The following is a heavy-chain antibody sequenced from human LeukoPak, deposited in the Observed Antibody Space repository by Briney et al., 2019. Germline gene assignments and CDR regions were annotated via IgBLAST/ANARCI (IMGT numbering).Heavy chain of an antibody. CDR3: ARVLVAGVYDAFDI. V-gene: IGHV1-8*01. J-gene: IGHJ3*02. CDR1: GYTFTSYD. D-gene: IGHD6-19*01. Sequence: ASVTVSCKASGYTFTSYDINWVRQAPGQGLEWMGWMNPNSGNTGYAQKFQGRVTMTRNTSISTAYMELSSLRSEDTAVYYCARVLVAGVYDAFDIWGQGTMVTVSS. CDR2: MNPNSGNT.